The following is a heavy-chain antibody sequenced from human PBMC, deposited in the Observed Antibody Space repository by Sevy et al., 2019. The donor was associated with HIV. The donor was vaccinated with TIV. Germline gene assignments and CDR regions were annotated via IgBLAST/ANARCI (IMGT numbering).Heavy chain of an antibody. CDR2: INSDGSST. CDR3: ARGQGY. Sequence: GGSLRLSCAASGFTFSSYLMHWVRQAPGKGPVWVSRINSDGSSTSYADSVKGRFTISRDNARNTLYLEMNSRKSEDTSVYYCARGQGYWGQGTLVTVSS. V-gene: IGHV3-74*01. J-gene: IGHJ4*02. CDR1: GFTFSSYL.